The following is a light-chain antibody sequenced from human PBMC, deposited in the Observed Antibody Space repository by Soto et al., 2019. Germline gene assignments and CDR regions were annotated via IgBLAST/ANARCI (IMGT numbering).Light chain of an antibody. CDR3: SSFTSSTTYV. CDR2: EVS. CDR1: SSDVGSYNR. V-gene: IGLV2-18*02. Sequence: QSVLTQPPSVSGSPGQSVAVSCTGTSSDVGSYNRVSWYQQPPGTAPKLIIYEVSNRPSGVPDRFPGSKSGNTASLTISGLQAEDEADYYCSSFTSSTTYVFGTGTKVTV. J-gene: IGLJ1*01.